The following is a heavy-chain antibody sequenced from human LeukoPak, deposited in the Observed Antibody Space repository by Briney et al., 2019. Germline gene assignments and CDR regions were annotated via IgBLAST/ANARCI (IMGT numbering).Heavy chain of an antibody. CDR3: ARHVCGSTSCHWYFDY. D-gene: IGHD2-2*01. Sequence: SETLSLTCTVSGGSISSYYWSWIRQPPGKGLEWIGYIYYSGSTNYNPSLKSRVTISVNTSKNQFSLKLSSVTAADTAVYSCARHVCGSTSCHWYFDYWGQGTLVTVSS. V-gene: IGHV4-59*08. CDR2: IYYSGST. CDR1: GGSISSYY. J-gene: IGHJ4*02.